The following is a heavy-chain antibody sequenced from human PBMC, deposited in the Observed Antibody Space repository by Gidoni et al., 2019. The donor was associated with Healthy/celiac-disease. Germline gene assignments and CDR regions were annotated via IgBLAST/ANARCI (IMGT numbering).Heavy chain of an antibody. CDR1: GFTFSSYW. J-gene: IGHJ5*02. V-gene: IGHV3-74*01. CDR3: ARDSSGWGWFDP. CDR2: INRDGSST. Sequence: EVQRVEYGGGLVQPGGSLRLSCAASGFTFSSYWMHWVRQAPGKGLVWVSRINRDGSSTSYADSVKCRFTISRDNAKNTLYLQMNSLRAEDTAVYYCARDSSGWGWFDPWGQGTLVTVSS. D-gene: IGHD6-19*01.